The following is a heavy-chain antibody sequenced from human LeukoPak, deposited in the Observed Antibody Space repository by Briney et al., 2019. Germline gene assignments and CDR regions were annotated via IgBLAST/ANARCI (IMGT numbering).Heavy chain of an antibody. CDR3: ARMVVDITRWFDP. J-gene: IGHJ5*02. V-gene: IGHV3-23*01. Sequence: GGSLRLSCAASGFTFSTYAMSWVRQAPGKGLEWVSTISGSGANTYYADSVRGRFTISRDNSKNTLYLHMNSLRAEDTAVYYCARMVVDITRWFDPWGQGTLVTVSS. CDR2: ISGSGANT. CDR1: GFTFSTYA. D-gene: IGHD2-21*01.